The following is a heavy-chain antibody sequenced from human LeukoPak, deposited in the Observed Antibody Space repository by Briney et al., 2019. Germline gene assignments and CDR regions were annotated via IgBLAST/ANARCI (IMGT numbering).Heavy chain of an antibody. Sequence: GEPLRISCKGSGYSFTSYWISWVRQMPGKGLERMGRIDPSDSYTNYSPSFQGHVTISADKSISTAYLQWSSLKASDTAMYYCARRIWGYSGYEPDLKGDAFDIWGQGTMVTVSS. V-gene: IGHV5-10-1*01. D-gene: IGHD5-12*01. J-gene: IGHJ3*02. CDR2: IDPSDSYT. CDR1: GYSFTSYW. CDR3: ARRIWGYSGYEPDLKGDAFDI.